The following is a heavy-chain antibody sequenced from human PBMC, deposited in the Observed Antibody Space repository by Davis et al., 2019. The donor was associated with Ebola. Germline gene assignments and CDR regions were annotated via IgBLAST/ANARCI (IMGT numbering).Heavy chain of an antibody. D-gene: IGHD2-15*01. Sequence: PGGSLRLSCAASGFTFSSYAMSWVRQAPGKGLEWVSSISISAERTFYTDSVKGRFTISRHNFVNTLYLQMNSLRDEDTAVYFCARRILSESRGGMDVWGRGTTVVVSS. CDR1: GFTFSSYA. CDR3: ARRILSESRGGMDV. V-gene: IGHV3-23*01. CDR2: ISISAERT. J-gene: IGHJ6*02.